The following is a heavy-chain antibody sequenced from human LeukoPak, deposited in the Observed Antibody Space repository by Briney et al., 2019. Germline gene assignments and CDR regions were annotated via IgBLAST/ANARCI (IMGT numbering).Heavy chain of an antibody. Sequence: SETLSLTCAVYGRSFSGYYWSWIRQPPGKGLEWIGEINHSGSTNYNPSLKSRVTISVDTSKNQFSLKLSSVTAADTAVYYCARCRPYYYDSSGYYNWFDPWGQGTLVTVSS. J-gene: IGHJ5*02. CDR2: INHSGST. CDR3: ARCRPYYYDSSGYYNWFDP. CDR1: GRSFSGYY. D-gene: IGHD3-22*01. V-gene: IGHV4-34*01.